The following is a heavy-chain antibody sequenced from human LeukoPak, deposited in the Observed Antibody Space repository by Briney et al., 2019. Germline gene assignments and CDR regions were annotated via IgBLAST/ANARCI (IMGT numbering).Heavy chain of an antibody. Sequence: GGSLRLSCAASGFTVSTNYMNWVRQAPGKGLEWVSAISGSGGSTYYADSVKGRFTISRDNSKNTLYLQMNSLRAEDTAVYYCASELAAAGTGDYWGQGTLVTVSS. CDR2: ISGSGGST. J-gene: IGHJ4*02. CDR1: GFTVSTNY. V-gene: IGHV3-23*01. CDR3: ASELAAAGTGDY. D-gene: IGHD6-13*01.